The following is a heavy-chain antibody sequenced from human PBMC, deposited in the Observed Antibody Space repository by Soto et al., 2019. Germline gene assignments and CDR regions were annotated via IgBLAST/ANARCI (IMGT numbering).Heavy chain of an antibody. D-gene: IGHD5-12*01. V-gene: IGHV3-30-3*01. Sequence: QVQRVESGGGVVQPGRSLRLSCAASGFTFSSYAMHWVRQAPGKGLEWVAVISYDGSNKYYADSVKGRFTISTDNSKNTLYLQMNSLRAEDTAVYYCARDYYRFNSGYGFSMDVWGQGTTVTVSS. J-gene: IGHJ6*02. CDR2: ISYDGSNK. CDR1: GFTFSSYA. CDR3: ARDYYRFNSGYGFSMDV.